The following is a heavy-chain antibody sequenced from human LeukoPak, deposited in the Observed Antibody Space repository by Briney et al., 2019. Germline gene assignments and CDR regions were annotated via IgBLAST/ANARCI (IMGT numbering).Heavy chain of an antibody. CDR2: INYDGSQK. D-gene: IGHD2-21*02. V-gene: IGHV3-7*01. Sequence: GGSLSLSGAASGFIFSTYWMSWVRQAPGKGLKWLANINYDGSQKYHVDSVKGRFTISRDNAKNSLYLQMNSLRVEDTAVYYCGKSEVTIPDSHWGQGTPVTVSS. J-gene: IGHJ4*01. CDR3: GKSEVTIPDSH. CDR1: GFIFSTYW.